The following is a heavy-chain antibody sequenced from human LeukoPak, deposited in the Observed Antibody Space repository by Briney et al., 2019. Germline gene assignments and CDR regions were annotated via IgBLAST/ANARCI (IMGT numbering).Heavy chain of an antibody. CDR1: GGSFSGYY. CDR2: INHSGST. Sequence: SETLSLTCAVYGGSFSGYYWSWIRQPPGKGLEWIGEINHSGSTNYNPSLKSRVTISVDTSKNQFSLKLSSVTAADTAVYYCVIYCSGGSCPHDAFDIWGQGTMVTVSS. V-gene: IGHV4-34*09. J-gene: IGHJ3*02. D-gene: IGHD2-15*01. CDR3: VIYCSGGSCPHDAFDI.